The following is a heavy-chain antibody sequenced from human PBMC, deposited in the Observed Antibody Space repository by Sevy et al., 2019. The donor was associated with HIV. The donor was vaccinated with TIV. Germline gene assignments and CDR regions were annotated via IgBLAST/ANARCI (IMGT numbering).Heavy chain of an antibody. Sequence: ASVKVSCKASGYTFTGYYMHWVRQAPGQGLEWMGRINPNSGGTNYSQKFQGRVTMTRDTSISTAYMELSRLRSDATAVYYCARALYCSSTSCLAAGLGEWFDPWGQGTLVTVS. CDR3: ARALYCSSTSCLAAGLGEWFDP. D-gene: IGHD2-2*01. J-gene: IGHJ5*02. CDR1: GYTFTGYY. CDR2: INPNSGGT. V-gene: IGHV1-2*06.